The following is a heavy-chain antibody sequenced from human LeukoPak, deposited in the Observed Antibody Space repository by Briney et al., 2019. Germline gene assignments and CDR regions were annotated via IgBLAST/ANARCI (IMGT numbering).Heavy chain of an antibody. CDR3: ASYGGNSDFDH. CDR2: ISYDGSNK. Sequence: PGGSLRLSCAASGFTFSSYAMHWVRQAPGKGLEWVAVISYDGSNKYYADSVKGRFTISRDNSRNTLYLQMNSLRAEDTAVYYCASYGGNSDFDHWGQGTLVTVSS. D-gene: IGHD4-23*01. CDR1: GFTFSSYA. J-gene: IGHJ4*02. V-gene: IGHV3-30*14.